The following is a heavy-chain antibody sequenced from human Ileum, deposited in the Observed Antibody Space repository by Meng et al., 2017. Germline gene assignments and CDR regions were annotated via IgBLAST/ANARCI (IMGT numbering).Heavy chain of an antibody. D-gene: IGHD2-2*01. J-gene: IGHJ4*02. CDR3: TADGGVPAASPY. V-gene: IGHV3-74*03. Sequence: EVRLVESGGGLVQPGESLRLSCAASGFTFSRSWMHWVRQVPGTALLSLPPLPSAWRPTPYADSVLGRFTISRANARHTVALQMSSLSAEDTAISYCTADGGVPAASPYWGQGILVTVSS. CDR1: GFTFSRSW. CDR2: LPSAWRPT.